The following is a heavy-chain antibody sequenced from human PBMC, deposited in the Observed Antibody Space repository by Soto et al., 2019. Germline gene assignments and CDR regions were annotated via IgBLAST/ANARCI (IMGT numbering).Heavy chain of an antibody. Sequence: VQLVESGGGVVQPGRSLRLSCAASGFTFSSYGMHWVRQAPGKGLEWVAVIWYDGSNKYYADSVKGRFTISRDNSKNTLYLQMNSLRAEDTAVYYCARGPGVTGTTYYWGQGTLVTVSS. V-gene: IGHV3-33*01. J-gene: IGHJ4*02. CDR1: GFTFSSYG. CDR3: ARGPGVTGTTYY. D-gene: IGHD1-7*01. CDR2: IWYDGSNK.